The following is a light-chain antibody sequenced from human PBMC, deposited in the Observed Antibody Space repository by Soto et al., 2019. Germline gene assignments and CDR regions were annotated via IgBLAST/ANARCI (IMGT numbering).Light chain of an antibody. CDR3: QQRSNWPRIT. V-gene: IGKV3-11*01. CDR2: AAS. CDR1: ESVSTN. J-gene: IGKJ5*01. Sequence: KQSAATLSLDTGERVTLSCRASESVSTNLAWYQQKAGQAPRLLIYAASTRATGIPARFSGSGSGTDFTLTISSLEPEDFAVYYCQQRSNWPRITFGQGTRLAIK.